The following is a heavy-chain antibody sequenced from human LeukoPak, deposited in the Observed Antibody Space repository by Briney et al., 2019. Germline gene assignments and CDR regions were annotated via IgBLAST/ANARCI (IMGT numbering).Heavy chain of an antibody. CDR2: INPNSGGT. J-gene: IGHJ4*02. Sequence: ASVKVSCKASGYTFTVYYIHWVRQAPGQGLEWMGWINPNSGGTNYSQKFQDRSTMARDTSINTAYLELSSLRFDDTAVHYCARDRPGGELVDYWGQGTLVTVSS. V-gene: IGHV1-2*02. CDR1: GYTFTVYY. CDR3: ARDRPGGELVDY. D-gene: IGHD1-7*01.